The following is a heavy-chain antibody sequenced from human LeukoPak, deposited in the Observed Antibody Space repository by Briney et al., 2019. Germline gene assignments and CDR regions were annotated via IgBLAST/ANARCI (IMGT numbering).Heavy chain of an antibody. Sequence: GASVKVSCEASGYTFTGYYMHWVRQAPGQGLEWMGWINPNSGGTNYAQKFQGRVTMTRDTSISTAYMELSRLRSDDTAVYYCARDSGYDGSGYYYLYYFDYWGQGTLVTVSS. CDR1: GYTFTGYY. D-gene: IGHD3-22*01. V-gene: IGHV1-2*02. CDR3: ARDSGYDGSGYYYLYYFDY. CDR2: INPNSGGT. J-gene: IGHJ4*02.